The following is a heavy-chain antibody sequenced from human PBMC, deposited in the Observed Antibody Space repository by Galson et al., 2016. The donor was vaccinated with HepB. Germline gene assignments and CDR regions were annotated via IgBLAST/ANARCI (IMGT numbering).Heavy chain of an antibody. V-gene: IGHV1-3*01. Sequence: SVKVSCKASGYTFTNYAIHWVRQAPGQRLEWMGWTNADNGDTKFSQRFQGRVTITRDTSANTAYMDLSSLRSEDTAVYYCARDLTDASYYTMDVWGLGTTVTVSS. CDR3: ARDLTDASYYTMDV. CDR2: TNADNGDT. CDR1: GYTFTNYA. J-gene: IGHJ6*02. D-gene: IGHD3-16*01.